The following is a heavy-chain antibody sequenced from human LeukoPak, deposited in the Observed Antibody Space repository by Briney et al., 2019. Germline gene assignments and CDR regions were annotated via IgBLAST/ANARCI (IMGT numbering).Heavy chain of an antibody. Sequence: PSETLSLTCAVYGGSFRGYYWSWIRQPPGKGLEWIGEINHSGSTNYNPSLKSRVTISVDTSKNQFSLKLSSVTAADTAVYYCAGVFRYVWGSYRYTPWGQGTLVTVSS. CDR3: AGVFRYVWGSYRYTP. J-gene: IGHJ5*02. CDR2: INHSGST. CDR1: GGSFRGYY. V-gene: IGHV4-34*01. D-gene: IGHD3-16*02.